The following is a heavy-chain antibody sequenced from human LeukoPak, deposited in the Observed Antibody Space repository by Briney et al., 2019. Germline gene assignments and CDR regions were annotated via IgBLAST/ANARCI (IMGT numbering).Heavy chain of an antibody. V-gene: IGHV4-34*01. CDR1: GGSFSGYY. J-gene: IGHJ3*02. Sequence: MPSETLSLTCAVYGGSFSGYYWSWIRQPPGKGLEWIGEINHSGSTNYNPSLKSRVTISVDTSKNQFSLELSSVTAADTAVYYCARNFPSSSDAFDIWGQGTMVTVSS. D-gene: IGHD6-6*01. CDR2: INHSGST. CDR3: ARNFPSSSDAFDI.